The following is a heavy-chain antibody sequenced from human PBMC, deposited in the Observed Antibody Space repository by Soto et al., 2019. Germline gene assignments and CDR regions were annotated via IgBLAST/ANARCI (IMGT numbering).Heavy chain of an antibody. Sequence: SETLSLTCTVSGGSISSYYWNWIRQPPGKGLEWIGYIYDSGSTNYNPSLKSRVTISVDTPKNQFSLKLSSVTAADTAVYYCARSGYYYDSSGYYSYYFDYWGQGTLVTV. CDR1: GGSISSYY. CDR2: IYDSGST. V-gene: IGHV4-59*01. J-gene: IGHJ4*02. CDR3: ARSGYYYDSSGYYSYYFDY. D-gene: IGHD3-22*01.